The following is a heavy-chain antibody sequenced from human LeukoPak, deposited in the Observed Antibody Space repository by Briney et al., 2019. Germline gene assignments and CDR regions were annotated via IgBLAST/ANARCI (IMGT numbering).Heavy chain of an antibody. J-gene: IGHJ6*03. Sequence: AGSLRLSCAASGFIFSSYWMTWVRQAPGKGLQRVANIKQHGSEKYYVDSVKGRFTISRDNAKNSLYLQMNSLRAEDTALYYCARLRGDYYIAAAGKGTTVTVSS. CDR2: IKQHGSEK. CDR1: GFIFSSYW. D-gene: IGHD4-17*01. CDR3: ARLRGDYYIAA. V-gene: IGHV3-7*03.